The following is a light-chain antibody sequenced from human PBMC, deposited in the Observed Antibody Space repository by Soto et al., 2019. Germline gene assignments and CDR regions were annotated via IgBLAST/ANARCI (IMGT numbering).Light chain of an antibody. CDR1: RSVSDY. CDR2: GAS. V-gene: IGKV3-15*01. Sequence: EEVITQSPATLSVSPGERATLSCRASRSVSDYLAWYQQKPGQAPRLLIYGASTRASDIPARFSGSGSETEFSLTISSLQSEDVAVYYCQQYNDWPLTFGGGTKVDIK. J-gene: IGKJ4*01. CDR3: QQYNDWPLT.